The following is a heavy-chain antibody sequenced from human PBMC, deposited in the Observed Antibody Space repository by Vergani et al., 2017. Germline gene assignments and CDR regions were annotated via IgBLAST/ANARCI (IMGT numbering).Heavy chain of an antibody. CDR1: GYSFTSYW. V-gene: IGHV5-51*01. CDR2: IYPGDSET. Sequence: EVQLVQSGAEVNKPGESLKISCKGSGYSFTSYWIGWVRQLPGKGLEWMGIIYPGDSETRYSPSFQGQVTISADKAISTAYLQWSSLKASDTAMYYCARPVEMATITAFDYWGQGSLVTGSS. J-gene: IGHJ4*02. D-gene: IGHD5-24*01. CDR3: ARPVEMATITAFDY.